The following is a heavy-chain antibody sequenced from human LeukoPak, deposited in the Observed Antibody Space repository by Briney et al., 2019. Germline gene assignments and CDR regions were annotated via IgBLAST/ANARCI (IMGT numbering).Heavy chain of an antibody. CDR3: ARVDIVVVVAATGSDY. Sequence: ASVKVSCKASGYTFTSYGISWVRQAPGQGLEWMGWISAYNGNTNYAQKLQGRVTMTTDTSTSTAYMELRSLRSDDTAVYYCARVDIVVVVAATGSDYWGQGTLVTVSS. V-gene: IGHV1-18*01. J-gene: IGHJ4*02. CDR1: GYTFTSYG. CDR2: ISAYNGNT. D-gene: IGHD2-15*01.